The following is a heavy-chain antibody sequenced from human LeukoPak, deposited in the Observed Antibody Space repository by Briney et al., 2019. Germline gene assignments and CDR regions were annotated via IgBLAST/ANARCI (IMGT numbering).Heavy chain of an antibody. CDR2: ISAYNGNT. D-gene: IGHD3-10*01. Sequence: ASVKVSCKASGYTFTSYGISWVRQAPGQGLEWMGWISAYNGNTNYAQKLQGRVTLTAHTSTRQAPMELSSLRSDDTAVYYCARDVLWFGELSDGMDVWGQGTTVTVSS. J-gene: IGHJ6*02. V-gene: IGHV1-18*01. CDR3: ARDVLWFGELSDGMDV. CDR1: GYTFTSYG.